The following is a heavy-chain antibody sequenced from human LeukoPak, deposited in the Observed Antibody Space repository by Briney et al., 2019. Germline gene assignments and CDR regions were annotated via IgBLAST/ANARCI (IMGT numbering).Heavy chain of an antibody. J-gene: IGHJ4*02. Sequence: GGSLRLSCAASGFTFNTYSMSWVRQAPGKGLEWLSYISSSSDAVWYADSVKGRFTVSRDNAKNSLYLHMNSLRDEDTAVYYCARENWFKFDYWGQGSLVTVSS. CDR1: GFTFNTYS. CDR2: ISSSSDAV. D-gene: IGHD3-10*01. V-gene: IGHV3-48*02. CDR3: ARENWFKFDY.